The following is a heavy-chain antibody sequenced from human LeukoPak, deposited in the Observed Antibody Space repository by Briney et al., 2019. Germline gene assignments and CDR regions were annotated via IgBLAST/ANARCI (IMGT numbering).Heavy chain of an antibody. D-gene: IGHD6-13*01. CDR2: INPSGGST. Sequence: ASVKVSCKASGYTFTSYYMHWVRQAPGQGLEWMGIINPSGGSTSYAQKFQGRVTMTRDTSTSTVYMELSSLRSEDTAVYYCARDRSPDWYSSSWYVLTYWGQGTLVTVSS. CDR1: GYTFTSYY. J-gene: IGHJ4*02. V-gene: IGHV1-46*01. CDR3: ARDRSPDWYSSSWYVLTY.